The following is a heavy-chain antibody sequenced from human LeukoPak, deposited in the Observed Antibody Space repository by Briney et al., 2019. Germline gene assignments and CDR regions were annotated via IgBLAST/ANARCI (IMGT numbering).Heavy chain of an antibody. CDR2: IYYSGST. V-gene: IGHV4-31*03. CDR1: GGSISSGGYY. J-gene: IGHJ4*02. CDR3: ARVHFDFWSGFLDY. D-gene: IGHD3-3*01. Sequence: SETLSLTCTVSGGSISSGGYYWSWIRQHPGKGLEWIGYIYYSGSTYYNPSLKSRLTISVDTSKNQFSLKLSSVTAADTAVYYCARVHFDFWSGFLDYWGQGTLVTVSS.